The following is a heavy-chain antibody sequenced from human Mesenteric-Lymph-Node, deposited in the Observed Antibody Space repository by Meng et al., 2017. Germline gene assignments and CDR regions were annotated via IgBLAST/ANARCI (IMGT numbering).Heavy chain of an antibody. CDR2: ISSSGSTI. Sequence: GESLKISCTASGFTFGDYAMSWFRQAPGKGLEWVSYISSSGSTIYYADSVKGRFTISRDNAKNTLYLHMNSLRAEDTAVYYCARAGFYGGNSGYFDYWGQGTLVTVSS. V-gene: IGHV3-48*03. J-gene: IGHJ4*02. D-gene: IGHD4-23*01. CDR3: ARAGFYGGNSGYFDY. CDR1: GFTFGDYA.